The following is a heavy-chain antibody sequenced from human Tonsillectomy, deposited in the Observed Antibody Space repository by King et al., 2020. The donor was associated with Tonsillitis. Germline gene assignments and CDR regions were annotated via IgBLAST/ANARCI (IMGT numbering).Heavy chain of an antibody. D-gene: IGHD6-6*01. CDR3: TRREPLAAFDY. V-gene: IGHV3-73*01. CDR2: IRNKANSYAT. Sequence: QLVQSGGGLVQPGGSLKLSCAASGFTFSDSAMHWVRQASGKGLEWVGRIRNKANSYATAFAASVKGRFTISRDDSKNTAYLLMNSLKTEDTAVYYWTRREPLAAFDYWGQGTLVTVSA. CDR1: GFTFSDSA. J-gene: IGHJ4*02.